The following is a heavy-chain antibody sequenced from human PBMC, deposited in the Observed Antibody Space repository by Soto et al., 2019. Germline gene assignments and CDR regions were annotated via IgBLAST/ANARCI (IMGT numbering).Heavy chain of an antibody. V-gene: IGHV4-39*01. Sequence: QLQLQESGPGLVKPSETLSLTCTVSGGSISSSSYYWGWIRQPPGKGLEWIGSIYYSGSTYYNPSLKSRVTISVDTSKNQFSLKLSSVTAADTAVYYCASHISYYWYFDLWGRGTLVTVSS. CDR3: ASHISYYWYFDL. CDR1: GGSISSSSYY. J-gene: IGHJ2*01. D-gene: IGHD1-20*01. CDR2: IYYSGST.